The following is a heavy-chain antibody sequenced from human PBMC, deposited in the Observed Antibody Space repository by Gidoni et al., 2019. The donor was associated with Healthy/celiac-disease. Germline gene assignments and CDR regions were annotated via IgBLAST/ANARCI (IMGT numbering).Heavy chain of an antibody. CDR2: ISYDGSNK. J-gene: IGHJ4*02. CDR3: ARDQGYYDSSGYYPHY. CDR1: GFTFSSYA. D-gene: IGHD3-22*01. V-gene: IGHV3-30-3*01. Sequence: QVQLVESGGGVVQPGRSLRLSCAASGFTFSSYAMHWVRQDPGKGLEWVAVISYDGSNKYYADSVKGRFTISRDNSKNTLYLQMNSLRAEDTAVYYCARDQGYYDSSGYYPHYWGQGTLVTVSS.